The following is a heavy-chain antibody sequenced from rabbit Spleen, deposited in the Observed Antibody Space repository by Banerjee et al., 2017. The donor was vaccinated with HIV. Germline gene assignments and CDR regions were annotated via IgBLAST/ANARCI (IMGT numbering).Heavy chain of an antibody. Sequence: QEQLEESGGGLVKPGGTLTLTCTVSGFSFSSDWIWWVRQAPEKGLEWIGCIYTGSGSAWYASWAKGRFTISKTSSTTVTLQMTSLTAADTATFFCARTGYEGYGLNLWGQGTLVTVS. J-gene: IGHJ4*01. V-gene: IGHV1S45*01. CDR3: ARTGYEGYGLNL. CDR2: IYTGSGSA. D-gene: IGHD6-1*01. CDR1: GFSFSSDW.